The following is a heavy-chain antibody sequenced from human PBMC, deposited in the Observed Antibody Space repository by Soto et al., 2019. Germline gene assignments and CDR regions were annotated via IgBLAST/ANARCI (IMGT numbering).Heavy chain of an antibody. J-gene: IGHJ5*02. Sequence: SETLSLTCTVSGGSISSSSYYWGWIRQPPGKGLEWIGSIYYSGSTYYNPSLKSRVTISVDTSKNQFSLKLSSVTAADTAVYYCERQPDYVKWFDPWGQGTLVTVSS. D-gene: IGHD4-17*01. CDR1: GGSISSSSYY. CDR2: IYYSGST. V-gene: IGHV4-39*01. CDR3: ERQPDYVKWFDP.